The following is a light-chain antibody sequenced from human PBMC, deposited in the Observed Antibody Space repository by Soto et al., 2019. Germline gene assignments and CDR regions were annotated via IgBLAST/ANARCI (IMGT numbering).Light chain of an antibody. V-gene: IGKV1-5*01. Sequence: DIQMTQSPSTLSASVGDRVTITCRASQSISSWLAWYQQKPGKAPKLLIYDASSLESGVPSRFSGSGSGTESTLTISSLQPDDFATYYCQQYNSYSPWTFDQGTKVEIK. CDR2: DAS. CDR1: QSISSW. CDR3: QQYNSYSPWT. J-gene: IGKJ1*01.